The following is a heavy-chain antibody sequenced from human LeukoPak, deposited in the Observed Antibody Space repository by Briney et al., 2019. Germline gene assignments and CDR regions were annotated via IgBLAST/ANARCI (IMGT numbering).Heavy chain of an antibody. CDR3: AGRLTSDY. Sequence: SETLSLTCTVSGYSISSGYYWGWIRQPPGKGLEWVGSMDYSGSTHYNSSLKSRVTISVDTSKNQFSLKVNSVTAADTAVYYCAGRLTSDYWGQGTLVTVSS. CDR2: MDYSGST. V-gene: IGHV4-38-2*02. CDR1: GYSISSGYY. J-gene: IGHJ4*02.